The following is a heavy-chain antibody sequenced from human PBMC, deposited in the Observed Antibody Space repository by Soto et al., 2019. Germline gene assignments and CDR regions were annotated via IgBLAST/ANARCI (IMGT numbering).Heavy chain of an antibody. CDR3: ARARYYYDSSGYNAFDI. CDR2: ISYDGSNK. J-gene: IGHJ3*02. V-gene: IGHV3-30-3*01. Sequence: QVQLVESVGGVVQPGRSLRLSCAASGFTFSSYAMHWVRQAPGKGLEWVAVISYDGSNKYYADSVKGRFTISRDNSKNTLYLQMNSLRAEDTAVYYCARARYYYDSSGYNAFDIWGQGTMVTVSS. CDR1: GFTFSSYA. D-gene: IGHD3-22*01.